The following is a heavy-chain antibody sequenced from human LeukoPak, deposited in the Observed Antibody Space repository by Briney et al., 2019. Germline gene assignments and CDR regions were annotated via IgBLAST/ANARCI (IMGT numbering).Heavy chain of an antibody. D-gene: IGHD4-17*01. V-gene: IGHV3-23*01. J-gene: IGHJ4*02. Sequence: PGGFLRLSCAASGFTFSTYAMSWVRQAPGRGLEWVSAIRGNGDTTYYADSVKGRFTISRDNSKNTLYLQMNSLRAEDTAVYYCAKAPTMTTWVVDYWGQGTLVAVSS. CDR1: GFTFSTYA. CDR2: IRGNGDTT. CDR3: AKAPTMTTWVVDY.